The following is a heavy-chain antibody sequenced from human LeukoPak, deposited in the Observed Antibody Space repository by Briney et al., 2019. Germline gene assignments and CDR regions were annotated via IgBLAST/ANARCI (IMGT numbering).Heavy chain of an antibody. V-gene: IGHV3-48*04. J-gene: IGHJ6*02. CDR3: VRHLKYSYGMDV. D-gene: IGHD2/OR15-2a*01. CDR1: GFTFSTYS. CDR2: ISGSSSTI. Sequence: SGGSLRLSCAASGFTFSTYSMNWVRQAPGKGLEWVSYISGSSSTIHYADSVKGRFTISRDNAKNSLYLQMNNLRAEDTAVYYCVRHLKYSYGMDVWGQGTTVTVSS.